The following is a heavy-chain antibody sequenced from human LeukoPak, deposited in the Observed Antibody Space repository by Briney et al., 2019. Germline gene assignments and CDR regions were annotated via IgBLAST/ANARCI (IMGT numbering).Heavy chain of an antibody. CDR3: TSNPGYSYGSLDAFDI. CDR1: GFSFGDYS. D-gene: IGHD5-18*01. Sequence: GGSLRLSCTASGFSFGDYSMSWFRRAPGKGLEWVGFIRSKAYGGTTEYAASVKGRFTISRDDSRGIAYLQMNSLETEDTAVYYCTSNPGYSYGSLDAFDIWGQGTMVTVSS. V-gene: IGHV3-49*03. CDR2: IRSKAYGGTT. J-gene: IGHJ3*02.